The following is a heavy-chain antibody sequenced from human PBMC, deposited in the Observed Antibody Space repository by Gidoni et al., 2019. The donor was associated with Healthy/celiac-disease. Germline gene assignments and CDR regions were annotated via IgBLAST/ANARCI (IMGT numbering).Heavy chain of an antibody. J-gene: IGHJ4*02. V-gene: IGHV3-23*01. CDR1: GFTFSSYD. D-gene: IGHD2-15*01. CDR3: AKGGSKIDY. CDR2: ISGSGGSK. Sequence: EVPLLESGGGLVQPGGSLRLSCAASGFTFSSYDMSSVRHAPGKVLGGVSAISGSGGSKYYADSVKGRFTISRDNYKNTLYLQMNSLRAEDTAVYYCAKGGSKIDYWGQGTLVTVSS.